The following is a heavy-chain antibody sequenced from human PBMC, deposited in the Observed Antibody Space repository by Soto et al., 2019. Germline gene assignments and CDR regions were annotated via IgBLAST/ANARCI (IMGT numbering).Heavy chain of an antibody. CDR3: AREPRGVVVISGVLNYYYYGMDV. Sequence: SETRSLTCAVYGGSFSGYYWSWIRQHPGKGLEWIGEINHSVSTNYNPSLKSRVTISVDTSKNQFSLKLSSVTAADTAVYYCAREPRGVVVISGVLNYYYYGMDVWGQRTRVPVS. CDR2: INHSVST. V-gene: IGHV4-34*01. CDR1: GGSFSGYY. J-gene: IGHJ6*01. D-gene: IGHD3-22*01.